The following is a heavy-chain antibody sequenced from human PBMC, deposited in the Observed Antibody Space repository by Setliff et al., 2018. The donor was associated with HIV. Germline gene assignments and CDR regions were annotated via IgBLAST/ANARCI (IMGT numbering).Heavy chain of an antibody. CDR1: GYSIRSSYW. D-gene: IGHD3-10*01. CDR3: ARTALWFDKADWYFDL. Sequence: PSETLSLTCAVSGYSIRSSYWWGWIRQSPGKGLEWIGNVYNSGNTYYNPSLKRRVTMSVDTCKNQFSLKLSSVTAVDTAVYYCARTALWFDKADWYFDLWGRGTLVTVSS. J-gene: IGHJ2*01. CDR2: VYNSGNT. V-gene: IGHV4-28*01.